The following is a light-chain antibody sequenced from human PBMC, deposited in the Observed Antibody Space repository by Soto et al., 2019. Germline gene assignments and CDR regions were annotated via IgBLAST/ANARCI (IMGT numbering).Light chain of an antibody. CDR3: LSYDCSLSGVV. V-gene: IGLV1-40*01. J-gene: IGLJ2*01. CDR2: GNS. Sequence: QSVLTQPPSVSGAPGQRVTISCTGSSSNIGAGYDVHWYQQLPGTAPKLLIYGNSNRPSGVPDRFSGSKSGTSASLAITGLQAEDVADYYCLSYDCSLSGVVFGGGTKLTVL. CDR1: SSNIGAGYD.